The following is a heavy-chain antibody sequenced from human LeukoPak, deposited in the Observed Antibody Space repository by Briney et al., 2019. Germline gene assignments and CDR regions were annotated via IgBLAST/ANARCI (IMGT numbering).Heavy chain of an antibody. CDR1: GGSISSGSYY. J-gene: IGHJ4*02. CDR3: ARGPGIMIFGVVLYFDY. CDR2: IYTSGST. Sequence: SQTLSLTCTVSGGSISSGSYYWSWIRQPAGKGLEWIGRIYTSGSTNYNPSLKSRVTISEDTSKNQFSLKLSSVTAADTAVYYCARGPGIMIFGVVLYFDYWGQGTLVTVSS. V-gene: IGHV4-61*02. D-gene: IGHD3-3*01.